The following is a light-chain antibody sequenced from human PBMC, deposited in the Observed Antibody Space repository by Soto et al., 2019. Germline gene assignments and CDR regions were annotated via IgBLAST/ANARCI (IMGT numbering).Light chain of an antibody. Sequence: EIVMTQSPSTLSVSPGESATLSCRASQSVSSNLAWYQQKPGQAPRLLIYGASTRATGIPARFCASGSGTDFTLIISSLEPEDFAVYICQQRSNWPITFGQGTRLEIK. CDR2: GAS. V-gene: IGKV3-15*01. CDR3: QQRSNWPIT. J-gene: IGKJ5*01. CDR1: QSVSSN.